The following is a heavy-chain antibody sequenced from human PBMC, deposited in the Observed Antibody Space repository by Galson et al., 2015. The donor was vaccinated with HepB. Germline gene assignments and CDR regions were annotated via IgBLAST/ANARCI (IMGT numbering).Heavy chain of an antibody. CDR2: ISTSSSTI. CDR1: GFTFSTYS. Sequence: SLRLSCAASGFTFSTYSMNWVRQAPGKRLEWVSHISTSSSTIYYADSVKGRFAISRDDAKNSLYLQMNSLRAEDTAVYYCARDLRTNWYFDLWGRGTLVTVSS. D-gene: IGHD1-14*01. V-gene: IGHV3-48*01. CDR3: ARDLRTNWYFDL. J-gene: IGHJ2*01.